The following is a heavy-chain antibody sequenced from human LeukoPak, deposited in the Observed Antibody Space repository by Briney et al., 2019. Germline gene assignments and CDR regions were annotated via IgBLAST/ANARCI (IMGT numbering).Heavy chain of an antibody. CDR3: AREKGFYYYDSSGYTY. J-gene: IGHJ4*02. CDR1: GFTVSSNY. Sequence: QSGGSLRLPCAASGFTVSSNYMSWVRQAPGKGLEWVSVIYSGGSTYYADSVKGRFTISRDNSKNTLYLQMNSLRAEDTAVYYCAREKGFYYYDSSGYTYWGQGTLVTVSS. V-gene: IGHV3-66*01. D-gene: IGHD3-22*01. CDR2: IYSGGST.